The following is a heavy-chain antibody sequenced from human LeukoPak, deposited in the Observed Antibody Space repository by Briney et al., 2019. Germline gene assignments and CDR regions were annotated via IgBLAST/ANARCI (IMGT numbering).Heavy chain of an antibody. D-gene: IGHD3-3*01. CDR1: GLWVSSEA. CDR2: ISGGGGST. J-gene: IGHJ4*02. CDR3: AKDREAAAFWSGYY. Sequence: GTCPIRSCAEDGLWVSSEAIGWVRLHPRKGLGWVLAISGGGGSTYYADSVKGRFTISRDNSKNTLYLQMNSLRAEDTAVYYCAKDREAAAFWSGYYWGQGTLVTVSS. V-gene: IGHV3-23*01.